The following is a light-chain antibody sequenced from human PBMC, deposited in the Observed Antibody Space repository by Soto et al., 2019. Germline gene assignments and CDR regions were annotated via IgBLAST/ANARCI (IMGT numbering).Light chain of an antibody. CDR3: CSYAGSYTLV. Sequence: QSSLTQPRSVSGSPGQSVTISCTGTISDVGGYNYVSWYQQHPGKAPKLMIYDVNKRPSGVPDRFSGSKSGNTASLTISGLQAEDEADYYCCSYAGSYTLVFGTGTKVTV. CDR2: DVN. J-gene: IGLJ1*01. CDR1: ISDVGGYNY. V-gene: IGLV2-11*01.